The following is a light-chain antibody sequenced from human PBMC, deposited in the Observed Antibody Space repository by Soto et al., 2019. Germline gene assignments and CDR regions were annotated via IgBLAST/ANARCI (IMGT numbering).Light chain of an antibody. CDR3: QQYGSSSLYT. CDR2: GAS. Sequence: EIVLTQSPGTLSLSPGERATLSCRASQSVSSSYLAWYQQKPGQAPRLLIYGASSRATGIPDRFSGRRSGTDFTLTISRLEPEDFAVYYCQQYGSSSLYTFGQGTKLEIK. V-gene: IGKV3-20*01. J-gene: IGKJ2*01. CDR1: QSVSSSY.